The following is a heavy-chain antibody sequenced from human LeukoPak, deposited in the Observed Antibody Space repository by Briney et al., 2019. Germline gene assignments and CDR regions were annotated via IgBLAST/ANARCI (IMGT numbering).Heavy chain of an antibody. Sequence: GRSLTLSCAASGFSFSSYDLHWVRQITGKGLEWVSAIDTAGDTYYPGSVKGRVTISREKAKNPLYLQMTSVRVGDRAVYYCARGKYYYDSSVYLAPWGQGTLVTVSS. V-gene: IGHV3-13*01. CDR1: GFSFSSYD. D-gene: IGHD3-22*01. CDR2: IDTAGDT. J-gene: IGHJ5*02. CDR3: ARGKYYYDSSVYLAP.